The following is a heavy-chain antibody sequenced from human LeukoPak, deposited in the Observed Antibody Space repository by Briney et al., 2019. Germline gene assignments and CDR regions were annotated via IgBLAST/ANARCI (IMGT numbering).Heavy chain of an antibody. CDR3: AREFTMVRGVIQYYFDY. J-gene: IGHJ4*02. V-gene: IGHV1-46*01. CDR1: GYTFTSYY. CDR2: INPSGGST. Sequence: ASVKVSCKASGYTFTSYYMHWVRQAPGQGLEWMGIINPSGGSTSYAQKFQGRVTMTRDTSTSTVYMELSSLGSEDTAVYYCAREFTMVRGVIQYYFDYWGQGTLVTVSS. D-gene: IGHD3-10*01.